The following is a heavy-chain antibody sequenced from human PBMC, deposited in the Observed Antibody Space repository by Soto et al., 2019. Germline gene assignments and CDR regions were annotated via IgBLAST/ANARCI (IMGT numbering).Heavy chain of an antibody. CDR3: ARDADSSGLHY. CDR1: GFTVSDMF. Sequence: GGSLRLSCAASGFTVSDMFMNWVRQAPGKGLEWVSVIYPAGPTYYADSVKGRFTISRDNSKNTLFLQLNNLRAEDTAVYYCARDADSSGLHYWGQGILVTSPQ. D-gene: IGHD6-19*01. CDR2: IYPAGPT. J-gene: IGHJ4*02. V-gene: IGHV3-53*01.